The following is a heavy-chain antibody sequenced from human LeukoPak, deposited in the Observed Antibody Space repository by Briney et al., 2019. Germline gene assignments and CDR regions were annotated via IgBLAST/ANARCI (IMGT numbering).Heavy chain of an antibody. CDR1: GFTFSSFG. Sequence: PGGSLRLSCAASGFTFSSFGMSWVRQVPGKGLEWVSAISGSGGSTYYADSVKGRFTISRDNSKNTLYLQMNSLRAEDTAVYYCAKDCSGGSCYDYWGQGTLVTVSS. J-gene: IGHJ4*02. CDR2: ISGSGGST. V-gene: IGHV3-23*01. D-gene: IGHD2-15*01. CDR3: AKDCSGGSCYDY.